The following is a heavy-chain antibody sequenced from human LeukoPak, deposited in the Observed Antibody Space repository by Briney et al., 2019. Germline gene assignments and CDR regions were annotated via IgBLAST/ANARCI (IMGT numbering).Heavy chain of an antibody. Sequence: SVKVSCKASGGTFSSYAISWVRQAPGQGLEWMGGIIPIFGTANYAQKFQGRVTITADESTTTAYMELRSLRSDDTAVYYCAREGSLYDSANYYLSWFDPWGQGTLVTVSS. CDR3: AREGSLYDSANYYLSWFDP. CDR2: IIPIFGTA. CDR1: GGTFSSYA. D-gene: IGHD3-22*01. V-gene: IGHV1-69*01. J-gene: IGHJ5*02.